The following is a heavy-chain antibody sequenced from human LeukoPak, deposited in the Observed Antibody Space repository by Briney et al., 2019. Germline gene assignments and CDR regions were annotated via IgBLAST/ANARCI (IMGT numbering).Heavy chain of an antibody. Sequence: ASVKVSCKASGYTFTSYGISWVRQAPGQGREWVGWISAYNGHTNYPQKLQGRVTMTTDPSTSTAYMELRSLRSDDTAVYYCAREGIAAAGTQDLYYYYYGMDVGGQGTTVTVSS. V-gene: IGHV1-18*01. J-gene: IGHJ6*02. D-gene: IGHD6-13*01. CDR1: GYTFTSYG. CDR3: AREGIAAAGTQDLYYYYYGMDV. CDR2: ISAYNGHT.